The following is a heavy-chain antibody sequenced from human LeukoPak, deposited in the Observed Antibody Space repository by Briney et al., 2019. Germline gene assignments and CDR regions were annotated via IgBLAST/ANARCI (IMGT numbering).Heavy chain of an antibody. V-gene: IGHV3-21*01. J-gene: IGHJ3*02. CDR2: ISSSSSYI. CDR3: ARARLQSPGDAFDS. CDR1: GFPFSSYS. Sequence: GGSLRLSCAASGFPFSSYSMNWVRQAPGKGLEWVSSISSSSSYIYYADSVRGRFTISRDNAKNSLYLKMNSVRAEDTAVYYCARARLQSPGDAFDSWGQGTMVTVPS.